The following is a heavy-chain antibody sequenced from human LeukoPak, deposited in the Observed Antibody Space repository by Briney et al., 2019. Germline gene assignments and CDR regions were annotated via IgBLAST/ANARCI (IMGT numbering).Heavy chain of an antibody. V-gene: IGHV4-39*01. CDR2: KHYSRNS. Sequence: PSETLSLTCTVSGGSISSSTYYWGWIRQPPGKGLELIGSKHYSRNSYYNPSLKSRVSISVDTSKNQFSLKLSSVTAADTAVYYCARLYYYYGLDVWGQGTTVTVSS. CDR3: ARLYYYYGLDV. CDR1: GGSISSSTYY. J-gene: IGHJ6*02.